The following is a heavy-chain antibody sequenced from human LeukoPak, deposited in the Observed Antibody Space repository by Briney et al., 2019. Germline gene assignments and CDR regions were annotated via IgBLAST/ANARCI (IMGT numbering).Heavy chain of an antibody. CDR2: IHYSGST. CDR3: VRDQSEFVS. J-gene: IGHJ4*02. D-gene: IGHD3-10*01. V-gene: IGHV4-59*01. Sequence: SETLSLTCSVSGGSIKTYYWTWIRQPPGKGLEWIGYIHYSGSTDSNPSLMGRVTISLDTSKSQFSLELRSVTAADTAVYYCVRDQSEFVSRGQGTVVTVSS. CDR1: GGSIKTYY.